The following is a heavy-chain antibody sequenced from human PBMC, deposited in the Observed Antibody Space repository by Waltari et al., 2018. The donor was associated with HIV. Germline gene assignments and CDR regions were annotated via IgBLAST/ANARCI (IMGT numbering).Heavy chain of an antibody. J-gene: IGHJ5*01. CDR3: ARYTTGWYDS. CDR2: INTKTANP. D-gene: IGHD6-19*01. Sequence: QVQLVQSGSELKKPGASVKVSCKASGYTFTNNAVNWVRQAPGQGLEWMGWINTKTANPTYAQGFTGRFVLSMDTSVSTAYLQISSLKAEDTAFYYCARYTTGWYDSWGQGTLVTVSS. CDR1: GYTFTNNA. V-gene: IGHV7-4-1*02.